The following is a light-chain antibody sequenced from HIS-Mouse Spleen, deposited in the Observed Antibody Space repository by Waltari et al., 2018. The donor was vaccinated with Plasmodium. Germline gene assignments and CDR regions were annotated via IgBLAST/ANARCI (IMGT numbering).Light chain of an antibody. J-gene: IGKJ3*01. CDR2: GAS. CDR3: QQYNKWSFT. V-gene: IGKV3-15*01. CDR1: QSVSSN. Sequence: EIVMTQSPATLSVSPGARATLSCRASQSVSSNLAWYQQKPGQAPRLLIYGASTRDTGIPARFSGSGSGTEFTLTISSLQSEDFAVYYCQQYNKWSFTFGPGTKVDIK.